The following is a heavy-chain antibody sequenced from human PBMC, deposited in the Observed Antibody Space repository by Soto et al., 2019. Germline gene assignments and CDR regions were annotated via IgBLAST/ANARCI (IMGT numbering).Heavy chain of an antibody. J-gene: IGHJ5*02. V-gene: IGHV3-23*01. CDR3: AKCSRPYDFWSVAGFWFDP. Sequence: EVQLLESGGGLVQPGGSLRLSCAASGFTFSSYAMSWVRQAPGKGLEWVSAISGSGGSTYYADSVKGRFTISRDNSKNTLYLQMNSLRAEDTAVYYCAKCSRPYDFWSVAGFWFDPWGQGTLVTVSS. CDR1: GFTFSSYA. CDR2: ISGSGGST. D-gene: IGHD3-3*01.